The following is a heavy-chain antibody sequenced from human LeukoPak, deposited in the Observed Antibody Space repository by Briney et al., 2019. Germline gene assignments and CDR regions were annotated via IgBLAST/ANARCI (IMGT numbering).Heavy chain of an antibody. D-gene: IGHD5-12*01. CDR1: GFTFSSSS. J-gene: IGHJ3*02. V-gene: IGHV3-21*01. CDR3: ARSHSGYDSSDAFDI. Sequence: PGGSLRLSCSASGFTFSSSSMNWVRQAPGKGLEWASSISSSGRYIYNADSMKGRFTISRDNARNSLYLQMNSLRAEETAVYYCARSHSGYDSSDAFDIWGQGTMVTVSS. CDR2: ISSSGRYI.